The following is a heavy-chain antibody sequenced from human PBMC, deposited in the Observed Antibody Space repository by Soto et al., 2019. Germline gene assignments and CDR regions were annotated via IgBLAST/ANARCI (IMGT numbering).Heavy chain of an antibody. CDR3: ARGPYDYVWGSDPPHFDY. CDR1: GFTFSDYY. D-gene: IGHD3-16*01. Sequence: QAQLVESGGGLVKPGGSLRLSCAASGFTFSDYYMSWIRQAPGKGLEWVSYISSSGSTIYYADSVKGRFTISRDNAKNSLYLQMNSLRAEDMAVYYCARGPYDYVWGSDPPHFDYWGQGTLVTVSS. CDR2: ISSSGSTI. V-gene: IGHV3-11*01. J-gene: IGHJ4*02.